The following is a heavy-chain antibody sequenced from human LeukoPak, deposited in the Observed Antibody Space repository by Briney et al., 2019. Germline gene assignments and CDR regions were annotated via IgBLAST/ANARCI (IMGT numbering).Heavy chain of an antibody. CDR2: IYNSGST. J-gene: IGHJ3*02. CDR1: GGSIRGYF. CDR3: ARQVERGAFDI. D-gene: IGHD1-26*01. V-gene: IGHV4-59*08. Sequence: PSETLSLTCTVSGGSIRGYFWSWIRQPPGKGLEWIGYIYNSGSTDYNPSLKSRVTISVDTSKNQFSLKLSSVTAADTAVYYCARQVERGAFDIWGQGTMVTVSS.